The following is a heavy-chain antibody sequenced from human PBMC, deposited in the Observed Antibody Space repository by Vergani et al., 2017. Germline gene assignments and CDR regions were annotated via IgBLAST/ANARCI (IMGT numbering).Heavy chain of an antibody. Sequence: VQLQESGGGLAQPGKSLMLSCAVSGFTFSSYAMHWVRQAPGKGLEWVAVISYDGSSKYYADSVKGRFTISRDNSKNTLYLQMNSLRAEDTAVYYCARAPSSLLYQAVYFQHWGQGTLVTVSS. CDR3: ARAPSSLLYQAVYFQH. J-gene: IGHJ1*01. CDR2: ISYDGSSK. V-gene: IGHV3-30-3*01. CDR1: GFTFSSYA. D-gene: IGHD2-2*02.